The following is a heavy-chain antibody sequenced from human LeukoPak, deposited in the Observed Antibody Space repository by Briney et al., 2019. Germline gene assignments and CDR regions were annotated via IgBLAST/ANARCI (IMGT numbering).Heavy chain of an antibody. D-gene: IGHD3-3*01. CDR1: GFTFSDYY. CDR2: ISSSGSTI. V-gene: IGHV3-11*04. Sequence: GGSLRLSCAASGFTFSDYYMGWIRQAPGKGLEWVSYISSSGSTIYYADSVKGRFTISRNNAKNSLYLQMNSLRAEDTAVYYCARGRFLEWLGPDYWGQGTLVTVSS. CDR3: ARGRFLEWLGPDY. J-gene: IGHJ4*02.